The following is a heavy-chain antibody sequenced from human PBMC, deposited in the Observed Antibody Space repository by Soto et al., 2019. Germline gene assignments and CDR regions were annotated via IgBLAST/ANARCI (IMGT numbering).Heavy chain of an antibody. CDR1: GYTFTNYG. J-gene: IGHJ4*02. Sequence: QVQLVQSGAEVKKPGASVKVSCKASGYTFTNYGISWVRQAPGQGLEWMGWISAYNSNTNYAQKLQGRVTMTTDTSTSTAYMELRSLRSDDTAVYYCARDVWVQYGEGRHFDYWGQGTLVTVSS. D-gene: IGHD4-17*01. CDR2: ISAYNSNT. CDR3: ARDVWVQYGEGRHFDY. V-gene: IGHV1-18*04.